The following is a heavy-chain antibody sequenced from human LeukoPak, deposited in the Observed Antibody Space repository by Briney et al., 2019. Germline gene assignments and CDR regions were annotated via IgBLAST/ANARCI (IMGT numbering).Heavy chain of an antibody. V-gene: IGHV3-15*01. CDR2: IRSKNNGGTT. Sequence: GGSLRLSCAASGLAFTNACMSWVRRAPGKGLEWVGRIRSKNNGGTTDYAAPVRGRFSISRDDSKSMPYLQMNSLKTEDTALYYCTTDPGYRGLYYFDYWGQGTLVTVSS. J-gene: IGHJ4*02. D-gene: IGHD5-12*01. CDR1: GLAFTNAC. CDR3: TTDPGYRGLYYFDY.